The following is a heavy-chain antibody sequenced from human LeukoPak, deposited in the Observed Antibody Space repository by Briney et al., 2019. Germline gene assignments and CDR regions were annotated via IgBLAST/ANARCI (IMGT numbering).Heavy chain of an antibody. CDR2: IYTSGST. CDR1: GGSISSYY. J-gene: IGHJ3*02. Sequence: SETLSLTCTVSGGSISSYYWSWIRQPAGKGLEWIGRIYTSGSTNYNPSLKSRVTMSVDTSKNQFSLKLSSVTAADTAVYYCARGVVGHVGYDSSGPNGVDAFDIWGQGTMVTVSS. D-gene: IGHD3-22*01. CDR3: ARGVVGHVGYDSSGPNGVDAFDI. V-gene: IGHV4-4*07.